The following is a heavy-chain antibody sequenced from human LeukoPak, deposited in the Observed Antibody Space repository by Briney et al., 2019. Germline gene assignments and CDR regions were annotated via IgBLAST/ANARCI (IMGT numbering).Heavy chain of an antibody. J-gene: IGHJ6*02. D-gene: IGHD3-10*01. Sequence: GASVKVSCKASGYTFIGYYMHWVRQAPGQGLEWMGWINPNSGGTNYAQKFQGWVTMTRDTSISTAYMELSRLRSDDTAVYYCARDLGFGELSSYGMDVWGQGTTVTVSS. V-gene: IGHV1-2*04. CDR2: INPNSGGT. CDR3: ARDLGFGELSSYGMDV. CDR1: GYTFIGYY.